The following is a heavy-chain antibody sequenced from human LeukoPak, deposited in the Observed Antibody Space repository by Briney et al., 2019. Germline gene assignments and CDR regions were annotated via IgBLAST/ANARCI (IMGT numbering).Heavy chain of an antibody. Sequence: ASVKVSCKASGYTFTSYDINWVRQATGQGLEGMGWMNPNSGNTGYAQKFQGRVTMTRNTSISTAYMELSSLRSEDTAVYYCAKDPRGVVVAATLDPWGQGTLVTVSS. CDR3: AKDPRGVVVAATLDP. V-gene: IGHV1-8*01. CDR1: GYTFTSYD. CDR2: MNPNSGNT. D-gene: IGHD2-15*01. J-gene: IGHJ5*02.